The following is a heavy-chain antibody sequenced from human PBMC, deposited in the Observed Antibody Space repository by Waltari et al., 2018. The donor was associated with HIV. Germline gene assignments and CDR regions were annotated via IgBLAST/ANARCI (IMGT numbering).Heavy chain of an antibody. V-gene: IGHV4-39*01. CDR1: GGSISSSSYY. CDR2: IYYSGST. CDR3: ARRSYYDSSGYYFDY. Sequence: QLQLQESGPGLVKPSETLSLTCTVSGGSISSSSYYWGWIRQPPGKGLEWIGSIYYSGSTSYNPSLKCRVTISVDTSKNQFSLKLSSVTAADTAVYYCARRSYYDSSGYYFDYWGQGTLVTVSS. D-gene: IGHD3-22*01. J-gene: IGHJ4*02.